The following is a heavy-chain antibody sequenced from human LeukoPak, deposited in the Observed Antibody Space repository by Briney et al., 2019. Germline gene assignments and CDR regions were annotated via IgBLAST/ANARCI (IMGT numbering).Heavy chain of an antibody. V-gene: IGHV4-59*12. D-gene: IGHD5-24*01. J-gene: IGHJ5*02. CDR3: ARESLTWLQSRTSWFDP. Sequence: SETLSLTCTVSGGSISSYYWSWIRQPPGKGLEWIGYIYYSGSTNYNPSLKSRVTISVDSSKNQFFLRLSSVTAADTAVYYCARESLTWLQSRTSWFDPWGQGTLVTVSS. CDR2: IYYSGST. CDR1: GGSISSYY.